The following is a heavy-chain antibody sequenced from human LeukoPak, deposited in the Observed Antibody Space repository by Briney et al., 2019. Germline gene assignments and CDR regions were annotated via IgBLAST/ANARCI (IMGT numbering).Heavy chain of an antibody. CDR2: ISAYNGNT. CDR3: ARCYYDSSGYSPRAFDI. J-gene: IGHJ3*02. Sequence: ASVKVSCKASGYTFTSYGISWVRQAPGQGLEWMGWISAYNGNTNYAQKPQGRVTMTTDTSTSTAYMELRSLRSDDTAVYYCARCYYDSSGYSPRAFDIWGQGTMVTVSS. V-gene: IGHV1-18*01. D-gene: IGHD3-22*01. CDR1: GYTFTSYG.